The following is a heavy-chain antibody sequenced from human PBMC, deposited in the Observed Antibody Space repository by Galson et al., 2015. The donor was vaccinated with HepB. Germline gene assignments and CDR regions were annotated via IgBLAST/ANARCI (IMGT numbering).Heavy chain of an antibody. V-gene: IGHV1-69*13. J-gene: IGHJ4*02. CDR3: ARKAHYYDSSGYYALHSYFDY. D-gene: IGHD3-22*01. Sequence: SVKVSCKASGGTFSSYAISWVRQAPGQGLEWMGGIIPIFGTANYAQKFQGRVTITADESTSTAYMELSSLRSEDTAVYYCARKAHYYDSSGYYALHSYFDYWGQGTLVTVSS. CDR2: IIPIFGTA. CDR1: GGTFSSYA.